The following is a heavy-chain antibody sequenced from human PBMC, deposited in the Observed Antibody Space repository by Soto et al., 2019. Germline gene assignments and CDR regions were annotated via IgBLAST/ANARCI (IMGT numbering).Heavy chain of an antibody. CDR1: VFSLSTSGVG. CDR3: AHLTYYFDSSAYYWYFDL. D-gene: IGHD3-22*01. CDR2: IYWDDDK. V-gene: IGHV2-5*02. Sequence: QITLKESGPTLVKPTQTLTLTCTFSVFSLSTSGVGVGWIRQPPGKALEWPALIYWDDDKRYSPSLKSRLTITKDTSKNQVVLTMTNMDPVDTATYYCAHLTYYFDSSAYYWYFDLWGRGTLVTVSS. J-gene: IGHJ2*01.